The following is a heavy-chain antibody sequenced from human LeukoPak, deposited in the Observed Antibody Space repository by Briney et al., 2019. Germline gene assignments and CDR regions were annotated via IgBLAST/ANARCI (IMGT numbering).Heavy chain of an antibody. CDR1: GGSFSGYY. Sequence: SETLSLTCAVYGGSFSGYYWSWIRQPPGKGLDWIGEINHSGSTNYNPSLKSRVTISVDTSKNQFSLKLSSVTAADTAVYYCARLRCPICGMDVWGKGTTVTVSS. CDR2: INHSGST. D-gene: IGHD4-17*01. V-gene: IGHV4-34*01. CDR3: ARLRCPICGMDV. J-gene: IGHJ6*04.